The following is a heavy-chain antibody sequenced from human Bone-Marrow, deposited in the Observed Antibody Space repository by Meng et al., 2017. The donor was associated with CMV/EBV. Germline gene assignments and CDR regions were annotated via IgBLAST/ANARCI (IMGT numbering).Heavy chain of an antibody. Sequence: ASVKVSCKASGYTFTDYYLHWVRQAPGQGLEWMGWINPNSGGVYYAQKFEGRVSMTRDKSISTAYMELRRLRSDDTALYYCARGKCGADCFTSFYRDYFQHWGQGILVTVSS. D-gene: IGHD2-21*01. CDR1: GYTFTDYY. CDR2: INPNSGGV. CDR3: ARGKCGADCFTSFYRDYFQH. V-gene: IGHV1-2*02. J-gene: IGHJ1*01.